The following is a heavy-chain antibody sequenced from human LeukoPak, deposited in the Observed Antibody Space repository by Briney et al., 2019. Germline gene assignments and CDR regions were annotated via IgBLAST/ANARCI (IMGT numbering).Heavy chain of an antibody. Sequence: GGSLRLSYAASGFTFSSFWIHWVRQVPGKGLVWVSRINPESTTTTYADSVKGRFTISRDNARNTLYLQMNSLRVEDTAMYYCVKDHTGEQDKWGQGTLVTVSS. CDR2: INPESTTT. V-gene: IGHV3-74*01. CDR1: GFTFSSFW. D-gene: IGHD1-1*01. J-gene: IGHJ4*02. CDR3: VKDHTGEQDK.